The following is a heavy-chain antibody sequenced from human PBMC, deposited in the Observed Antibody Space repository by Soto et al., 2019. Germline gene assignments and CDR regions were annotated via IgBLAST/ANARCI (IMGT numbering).Heavy chain of an antibody. CDR3: ARDGYCSGGSCYSADYYFYYGKDV. D-gene: IGHD2-15*01. J-gene: IGHJ6*02. CDR1: GYTFTGYY. Sequence: ASVKVSCKASGYTFTGYYMHWVRQAPGQGLEGMGWINPNSGGTNYAQKFQGWVTMTRDTSISTAYMELSRLRSDDTAVYYCARDGYCSGGSCYSADYYFYYGKDVWGQGTTVTVSS. V-gene: IGHV1-2*04. CDR2: INPNSGGT.